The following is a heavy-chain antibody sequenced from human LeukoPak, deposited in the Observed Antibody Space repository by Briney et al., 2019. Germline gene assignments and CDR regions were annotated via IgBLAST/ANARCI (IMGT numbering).Heavy chain of an antibody. CDR3: AKALSYYYGSGSYSYYFDY. Sequence: GGSLRLSCAASGFTFSSYGMHWVRQAPGKGLEWVAVISYDGSNKYYADSVKGRFTISRDNSKNTLYLQMNSLRAEDTAVYYCAKALSYYYGSGSYSYYFDYWGQGTLVTVSS. CDR1: GFTFSSYG. J-gene: IGHJ4*02. V-gene: IGHV3-30*18. D-gene: IGHD3-10*01. CDR2: ISYDGSNK.